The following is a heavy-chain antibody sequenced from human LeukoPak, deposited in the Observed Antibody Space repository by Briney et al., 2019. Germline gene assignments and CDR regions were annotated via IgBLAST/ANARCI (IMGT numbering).Heavy chain of an antibody. D-gene: IGHD6-13*01. V-gene: IGHV4-34*01. CDR2: INHSGST. J-gene: IGHJ5*02. CDR1: GGSFSGYY. Sequence: SETLSLTCAVYGGSFSGYYWSWIRQPPGKGLEWIREINHSGSTNYNPSLKSRVTISVDTSKNQFSLKLSSVTAADTAVYYCAGIAAAGSRHWFDPWGQGTLVTVSS. CDR3: AGIAAAGSRHWFDP.